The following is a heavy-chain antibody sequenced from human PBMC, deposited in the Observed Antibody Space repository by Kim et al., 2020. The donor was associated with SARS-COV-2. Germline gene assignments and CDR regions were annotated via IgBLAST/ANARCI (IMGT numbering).Heavy chain of an antibody. J-gene: IGHJ4*02. D-gene: IGHD3-10*01. CDR1: GGSISSSIYY. V-gene: IGHV4-39*01. CDR2: IYYSGST. CDR3: ARQGVTMVRGVLDY. Sequence: SETLSLTCTVSGGSISSSIYYWGWIRQPPGKGLEWIGSIYYSGSTYYNPSLKSRVTISVDTSKNQFSLKLSSVTAADTAVYYCARQGVTMVRGVLDYWGQGTLVTVSS.